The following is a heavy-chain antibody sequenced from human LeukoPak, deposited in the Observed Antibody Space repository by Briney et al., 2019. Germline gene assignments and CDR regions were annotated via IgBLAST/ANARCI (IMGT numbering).Heavy chain of an antibody. CDR3: AKDLVDTAMIDFDY. V-gene: IGHV3-23*01. CDR1: GFTFSSYA. CDR2: ISGSGGSA. J-gene: IGHJ4*02. D-gene: IGHD5-18*01. Sequence: PGGSLRLSCAASGFTFSSYAMSWVRQAPGKGLEWVSAISGSGGSAYYADSVKGRFTISRDNSKNTLYLQMNSLRAEDTALYYCAKDLVDTAMIDFDYWGQGTLVTVSS.